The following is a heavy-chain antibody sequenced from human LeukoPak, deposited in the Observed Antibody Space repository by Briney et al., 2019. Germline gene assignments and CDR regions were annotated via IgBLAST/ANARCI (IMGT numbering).Heavy chain of an antibody. D-gene: IGHD3-10*01. CDR1: GFSLSTSGVG. V-gene: IGHV2-5*02. Sequence: SGPTLVNPTQTLTLTCTFSGFSLSTSGVGVGWIRQPPGKALEWLALIYWDDDKRYSPPLKSRLTITKDTSKNQVVLTMTNVDPVDTATYYCAHRELLRGFLGAFDIWGQGTMVTVSS. J-gene: IGHJ3*02. CDR3: AHRELLRGFLGAFDI. CDR2: IYWDDDK.